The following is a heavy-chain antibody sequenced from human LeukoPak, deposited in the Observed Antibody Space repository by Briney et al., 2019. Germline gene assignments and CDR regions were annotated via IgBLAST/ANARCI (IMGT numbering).Heavy chain of an antibody. CDR1: GFTFDDYA. D-gene: IGHD5-18*01. J-gene: IGHJ4*02. CDR2: ISWNSGSI. V-gene: IGHV3-9*01. Sequence: AGGSLRLSCAASGFTFDDYAMHWVRQAPGKGLEWVSGISWNSGSIGYADSVRGRFTISRDNAKNSLYLQMNSLRAEDTALYYCAKDKGYSYGYFDYWGQGTLVTVSS. CDR3: AKDKGYSYGYFDY.